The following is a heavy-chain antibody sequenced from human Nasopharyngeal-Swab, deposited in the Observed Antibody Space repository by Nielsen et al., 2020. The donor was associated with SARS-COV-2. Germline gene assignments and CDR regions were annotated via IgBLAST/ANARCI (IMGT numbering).Heavy chain of an antibody. CDR1: GFTFSNYR. V-gene: IGHV3-74*01. CDR2: INGDGSSL. D-gene: IGHD2/OR15-2a*01. CDR3: ARGRGSSNSMIGY. Sequence: GESLKISCAASGFTFSNYRMHWVRQAPGKGLVWVSRINGDGSSLNYADFVKGRFTISTDNAKSTLYLEMNSLRAEDTAVYYCARGRGSSNSMIGYWGQGTLVTVSS. J-gene: IGHJ4*02.